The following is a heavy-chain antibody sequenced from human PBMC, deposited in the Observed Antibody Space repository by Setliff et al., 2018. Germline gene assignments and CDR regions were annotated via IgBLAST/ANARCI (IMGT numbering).Heavy chain of an antibody. J-gene: IGHJ4*02. D-gene: IGHD2-15*01. CDR1: GYSFTSYW. CDR2: IYPGDSDT. CDR3: AMPTSGDCSGGSCWFDY. Sequence: PGESLKISCKGSGYSFTSYWIGWVRQMPGKGLEWMGIIYPGDSDTRYSPFFQGQVTISADKSISTAYLQWSSLKASDTAMYYCAMPTSGDCSGGSCWFDYWGQGTLVTVSS. V-gene: IGHV5-51*01.